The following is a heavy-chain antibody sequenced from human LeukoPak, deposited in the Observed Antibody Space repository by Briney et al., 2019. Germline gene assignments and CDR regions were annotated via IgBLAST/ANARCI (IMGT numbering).Heavy chain of an antibody. D-gene: IGHD3-3*01. CDR2: INHSGST. V-gene: IGHV4-34*01. J-gene: IGHJ4*02. Sequence: SETLSLTCGVYGGSFSGYYWSWIRQPPEINHSGSTNYNPSLKSRVTISVDTSKNQFSLKLSSVTAADTAVYYCASVCDFWSGYSYWGQGTLVTVSS. CDR3: ASVCDFWSGYSY. CDR1: GGSFSGYY.